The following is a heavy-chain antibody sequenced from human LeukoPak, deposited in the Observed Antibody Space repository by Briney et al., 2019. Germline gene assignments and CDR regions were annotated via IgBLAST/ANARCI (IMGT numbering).Heavy chain of an antibody. CDR3: TAAPYYYDSSGYSR. J-gene: IGHJ4*02. CDR2: IKSKTDGGTT. Sequence: GGSLRLSCAASGFTFSNAWMSWVRQAPGKGLEWVGRIKSKTDGGTTDYAAPVKGRFTISRDDSKNTLYLQMNSLKTEDTAVYYCTAAPYYYDSSGYSRWGQGTLVTVSS. CDR1: GFTFSNAW. D-gene: IGHD3-22*01. V-gene: IGHV3-15*01.